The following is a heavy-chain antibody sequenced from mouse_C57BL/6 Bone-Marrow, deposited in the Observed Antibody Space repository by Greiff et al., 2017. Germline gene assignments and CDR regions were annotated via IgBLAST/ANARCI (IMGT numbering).Heavy chain of an antibody. V-gene: IGHV1-15*01. Sequence: QVQLQQSGAELVRPGASVTLSCKASGYTFTDYEMHWVKQTPVHGLEWIGAIDPETGGTAYNQKFKGKAILTADKSSSTAYMELRSLTSEDSAVYYCTSGLLWPDYWGQGTTLTVSS. CDR3: TSGLLWPDY. J-gene: IGHJ2*01. CDR2: IDPETGGT. D-gene: IGHD2-1*01. CDR1: GYTFTDYE.